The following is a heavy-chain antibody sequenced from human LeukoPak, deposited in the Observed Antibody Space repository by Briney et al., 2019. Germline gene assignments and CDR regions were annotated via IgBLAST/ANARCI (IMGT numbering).Heavy chain of an antibody. CDR2: IYWNDDK. J-gene: IGHJ4*02. CDR1: GFSLSTSGVG. Sequence: SGPTLVNPTQTLTLTCTFSGFSLSTSGVGVGWIRQPPGKALEWLALIYWNDDKRYSPSPKSRLTITKDTSKNQVVLTMTNMDPVDTATYYCAHSPFQPSQLLYTLFDYWGQGTLVTVSS. CDR3: AHSPFQPSQLLYTLFDY. V-gene: IGHV2-5*01. D-gene: IGHD2-2*02.